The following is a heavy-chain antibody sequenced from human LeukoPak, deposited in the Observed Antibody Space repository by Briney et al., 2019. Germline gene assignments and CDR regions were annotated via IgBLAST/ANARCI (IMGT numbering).Heavy chain of an antibody. CDR1: GFTFSSYW. CDR2: IKQDGSEK. CDR3: ARGGRELQSPDWFDP. Sequence: TGGSLRLSCAASGFTFSSYWMSWVRQAPGKGLEWVANIKQDGSEKYYVDSVKGRFTISRDNAKNSLYLQMNSLRAEDTAVYYGARGGRELQSPDWFDPWGQGTLVTVSS. D-gene: IGHD1-26*01. J-gene: IGHJ5*02. V-gene: IGHV3-7*01.